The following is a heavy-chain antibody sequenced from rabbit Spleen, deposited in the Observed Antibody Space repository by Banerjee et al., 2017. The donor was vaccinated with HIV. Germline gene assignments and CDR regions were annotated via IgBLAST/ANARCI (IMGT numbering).Heavy chain of an antibody. D-gene: IGHD8-1*01. CDR2: IDPLFGIT. CDR3: ARDGAGGSYFAL. J-gene: IGHJ4*01. Sequence: QEQLKESGGGLVQPGGSLTLSCKASGFDFSAYGMSWVRQAPGKGLEWIGYIDPLFGITYYANWVNGRFSISRENAQNTVFLQMTSLTAADTATYFCARDGAGGSYFALWGPGTLVTVS. CDR1: GFDFSAYG. V-gene: IGHV1S47*01.